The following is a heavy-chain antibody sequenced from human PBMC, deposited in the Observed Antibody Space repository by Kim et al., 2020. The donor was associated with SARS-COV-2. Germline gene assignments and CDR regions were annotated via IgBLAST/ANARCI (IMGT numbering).Heavy chain of an antibody. Sequence: SNPSLKSRVTISVDTSKNQFSLKLSSVTAADTAVYYCASLTTVTDGWFDPWGQGTLVTVSS. V-gene: IGHV4-30-2*05. J-gene: IGHJ5*02. CDR3: ASLTTVTDGWFDP. D-gene: IGHD4-4*01.